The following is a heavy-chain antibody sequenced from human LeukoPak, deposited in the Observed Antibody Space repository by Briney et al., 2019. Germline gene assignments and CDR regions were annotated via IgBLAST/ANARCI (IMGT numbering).Heavy chain of an antibody. CDR3: ARVRVVAATYFWFDP. V-gene: IGHV4-59*01. CDR2: IYYSGST. CDR1: GGSISSYY. Sequence: SETLSLTCTVSGGSISSYYWSWIRQPPGKGLEWIGYIYYSGSTNYNPSLKSRVTISVDTSKNQFSLKLSSVTAADTAVYYCARVRVVAATYFWFDPWGQGTLVTVSS. J-gene: IGHJ5*02. D-gene: IGHD2-15*01.